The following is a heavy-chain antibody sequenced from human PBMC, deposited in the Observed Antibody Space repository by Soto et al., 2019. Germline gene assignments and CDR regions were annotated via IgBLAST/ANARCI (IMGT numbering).Heavy chain of an antibody. J-gene: IGHJ3*02. CDR2: IKTDGTST. CDR3: GRRGSGSLPLGFDI. CDR1: GFTFSRYW. Sequence: EVQLVESGGGLVQPGGSLRLSCAASGFTFSRYWMHWVRQAPGKGLVWVSRIKTDGTSTTYADSVKGRFTISRDNAKYQLYLRLNGLRVEETSVYYCGRRGSGSLPLGFDIWGQGTMVTVSS. D-gene: IGHD3-10*01. V-gene: IGHV3-74*01.